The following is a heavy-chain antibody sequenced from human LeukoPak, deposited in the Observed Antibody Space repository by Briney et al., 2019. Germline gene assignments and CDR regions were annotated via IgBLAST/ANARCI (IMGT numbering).Heavy chain of an antibody. D-gene: IGHD3-22*01. CDR2: ISYDGSNK. Sequence: GGSLRLSCAASGFTFSSYGVHWVRQAPGKGLEWVAVISYDGSNKYYADSVKGRFTISRDNSKNTLYLQMNSLRAEDTAVYYCAKGQRGSYYDSSGYTDYWGQGTLVTVSS. V-gene: IGHV3-30*18. J-gene: IGHJ4*02. CDR1: GFTFSSYG. CDR3: AKGQRGSYYDSSGYTDY.